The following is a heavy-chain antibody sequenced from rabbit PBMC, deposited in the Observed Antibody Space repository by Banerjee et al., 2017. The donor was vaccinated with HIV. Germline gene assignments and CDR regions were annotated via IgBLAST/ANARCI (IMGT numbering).Heavy chain of an antibody. Sequence: QEQLLESGGGLVKPEGSLKLSCTASGFSFSSSDYMCWVRQAPGKGLEWIACIAGTSSGFTYSATWAKGRFTFSKTSSTTVTLQMTSLTAADTATYFCARDLPGVIGWNFGWWGPGTLVTVS. CDR2: IAGTSSGFT. J-gene: IGHJ4*01. CDR1: GFSFSSSDY. D-gene: IGHD1-1*01. V-gene: IGHV1S45*01. CDR3: ARDLPGVIGWNFGW.